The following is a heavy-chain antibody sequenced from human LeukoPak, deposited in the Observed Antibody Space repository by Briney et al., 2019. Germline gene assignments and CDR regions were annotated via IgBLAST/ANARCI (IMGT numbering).Heavy chain of an antibody. CDR1: GGSISSSSYY. V-gene: IGHV4-61*01. CDR2: IHYSGRT. Sequence: SETLSLTCTVSGGSISSSSYYWGWIRQPPGKGLEWIGYIHYSGRTDYKPSLKSRLTLSVDTSRSRFSLKLRSVSAADTAVYYCVRENYFDKWGQGTLVTVSS. J-gene: IGHJ4*02. CDR3: VRENYFDK.